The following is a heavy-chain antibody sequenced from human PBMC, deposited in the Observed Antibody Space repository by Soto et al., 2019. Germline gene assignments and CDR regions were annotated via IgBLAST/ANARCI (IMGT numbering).Heavy chain of an antibody. D-gene: IGHD3-10*01. Sequence: ASVKVSCKASGYTFSIYGINWVRQAPGQGLEWMGWTRPNNGNTKYAQNLQGRVTMTTDTSTSTAYMELRSLRPDDTAVYYCVRDLDGSGSYYTDYWGQGTLVTVSS. J-gene: IGHJ4*02. V-gene: IGHV1-18*01. CDR1: GYTFSIYG. CDR3: VRDLDGSGSYYTDY. CDR2: TRPNNGNT.